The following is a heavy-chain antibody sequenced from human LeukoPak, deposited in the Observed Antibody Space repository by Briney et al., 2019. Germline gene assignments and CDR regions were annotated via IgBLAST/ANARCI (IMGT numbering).Heavy chain of an antibody. V-gene: IGHV1-69*04. CDR2: IIPILGIA. Sequence: SVKVSCKASGGTFISYNISWVRQAPGQGLEWMGKIIPILGIANYAQNFQGRVTITADKSTSTAYMELSSLRSGDTAVYYCAREHSGNYHGHYWGQGTLVTVSS. J-gene: IGHJ4*02. CDR3: AREHSGNYHGHY. D-gene: IGHD1-26*01. CDR1: GGTFISYN.